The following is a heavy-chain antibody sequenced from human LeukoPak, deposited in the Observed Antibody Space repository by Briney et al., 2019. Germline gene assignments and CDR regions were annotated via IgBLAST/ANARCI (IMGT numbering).Heavy chain of an antibody. J-gene: IGHJ6*02. CDR2: IKQDGSEK. CDR1: GFTFSSYA. Sequence: GGSLRLSCAASGFTFSSYAMSWVRQAPGKGLEWVANIKQDGSEKDYVDSVKGRFTISRDNAKNSLYLQMNSLRAEDTAVYYCARYCGGDCYGMDVWGQGTTVTVSS. V-gene: IGHV3-7*01. D-gene: IGHD2-21*01. CDR3: ARYCGGDCYGMDV.